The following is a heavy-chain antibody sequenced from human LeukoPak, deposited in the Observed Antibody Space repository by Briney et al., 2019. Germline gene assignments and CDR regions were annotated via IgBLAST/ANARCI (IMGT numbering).Heavy chain of an antibody. J-gene: IGHJ3*02. CDR2: IRSSSSYI. Sequence: PGGSLRLSCAASGFTFSSYSMNWVRQAPGKGLEWVSSIRSSSSYIYYADSVKGRFTISRDNAKNSLYLQMNSLRAEDTAVYYCARGIDDAFDIWGQGTMVTVSS. CDR1: GFTFSSYS. CDR3: ARGIDDAFDI. V-gene: IGHV3-21*01.